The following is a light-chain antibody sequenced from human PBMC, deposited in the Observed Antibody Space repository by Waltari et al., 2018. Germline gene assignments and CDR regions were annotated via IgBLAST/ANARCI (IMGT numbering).Light chain of an antibody. CDR2: GAS. Sequence: EIVMTQSPATLSVSPGERATLSCRASQSVSSNLAWYQQKAGQAHRLLSYGASTRATGIAARFSGSGSETEFTLTISSLQSEDFAVYYCQQYSNWPPLTFGGGTKVEIK. V-gene: IGKV3-15*01. CDR3: QQYSNWPPLT. CDR1: QSVSSN. J-gene: IGKJ4*01.